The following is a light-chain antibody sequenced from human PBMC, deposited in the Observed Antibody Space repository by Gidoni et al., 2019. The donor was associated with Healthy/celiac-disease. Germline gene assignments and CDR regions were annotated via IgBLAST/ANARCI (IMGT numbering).Light chain of an antibody. CDR3: SSYAGSYNYV. CDR2: DVN. Sequence: QSALTHPRSLSGSPGQSVTISCTGTSSDVGVYNYVPWYQQHPSKAPKLMIFDVNKRPSGVPDRFSGSKSGNTASLTISGLQAEDEADYYCSSYAGSYNYVFGTGTKVTVL. J-gene: IGLJ1*01. CDR1: SSDVGVYNY. V-gene: IGLV2-11*01.